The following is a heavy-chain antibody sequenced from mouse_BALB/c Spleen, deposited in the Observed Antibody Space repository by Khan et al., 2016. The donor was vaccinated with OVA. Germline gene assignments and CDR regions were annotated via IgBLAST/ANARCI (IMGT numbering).Heavy chain of an antibody. V-gene: IGHV1-7*01. J-gene: IGHJ2*01. CDR2: INPTSGYT. CDR3: ARDRIDY. Sequence: QVQLQQSGAELAKPGPSVTMSCTASGYSFTSYWMHWIKQRPGQGLEWIGYINPTSGYTDYNQKFKDKATLTADKSSSTAYMKLSSLTSDDSAVYYCARDRIDYWGQGTALTVSS. CDR1: GYSFTSYW.